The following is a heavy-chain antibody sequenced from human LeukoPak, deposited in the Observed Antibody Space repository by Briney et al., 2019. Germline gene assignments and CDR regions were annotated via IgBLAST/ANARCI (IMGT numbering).Heavy chain of an antibody. CDR2: ISSSSYI. CDR3: ARVQGVNYYYMDV. CDR1: GFTFSTYS. V-gene: IGHV3-21*01. J-gene: IGHJ6*03. Sequence: GGSLRLSCAASGFTFSTYSMNWVRQAPGKGLEWVSSISSSSYIYYADSVKGRFTISRDNAKNSLYLQMNSLRAEDTAVYYCARVQGVNYYYMDVWGKGTTVTVSS. D-gene: IGHD3-16*01.